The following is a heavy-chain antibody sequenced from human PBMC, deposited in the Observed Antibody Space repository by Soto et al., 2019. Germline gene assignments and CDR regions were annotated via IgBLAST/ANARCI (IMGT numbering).Heavy chain of an antibody. J-gene: IGHJ3*02. D-gene: IGHD5-18*01. CDR1: GGSINNYY. CDR2: IYYSGST. Sequence: QVQLQESGPGLVKPSETLFLTCTVSGGSINNYYWSWIRQPPGKGLEWIGYIYYSGSTNYNPSLKSRVTISVDTSKNQFSLKLSSVTAADTAVYYCARDGYSYGLGAFDIWGQGTMVTVSS. CDR3: ARDGYSYGLGAFDI. V-gene: IGHV4-59*01.